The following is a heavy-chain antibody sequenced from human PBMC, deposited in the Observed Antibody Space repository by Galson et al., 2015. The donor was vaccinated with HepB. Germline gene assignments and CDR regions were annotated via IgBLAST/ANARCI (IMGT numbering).Heavy chain of an antibody. CDR3: ARMTTTTGVRTGTKIGAFES. CDR2: IYSNGNT. D-gene: IGHD4-17*01. J-gene: IGHJ4*02. Sequence: SLRLSCAASGFNVSHSYLSWVRQAPGKGLEWVSAIYSNGNTLYAGSVKGRLIISRDSSKNTVFLQMNSLRVEDTGLYYCARMTTTTGVRTGTKIGAFESWGQGTPVTVS. CDR1: GFNVSHSY. V-gene: IGHV3-53*01.